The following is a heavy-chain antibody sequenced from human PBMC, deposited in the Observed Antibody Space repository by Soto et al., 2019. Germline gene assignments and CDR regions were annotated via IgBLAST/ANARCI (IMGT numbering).Heavy chain of an antibody. CDR2: IYYSAST. CDR1: GCSISSYY. D-gene: IGHD2-21*02. Sequence: PSETLSLTCTVSGCSISSYYWSWIRQPPGKGLEWIGYIYYSASTNYSPSLKSRVTISVDTSKNQFPLNLSSVTAADTAVYYCARHLPYCGGDCYSLDYWGQGTLVTV. J-gene: IGHJ4*02. V-gene: IGHV4-59*08. CDR3: ARHLPYCGGDCYSLDY.